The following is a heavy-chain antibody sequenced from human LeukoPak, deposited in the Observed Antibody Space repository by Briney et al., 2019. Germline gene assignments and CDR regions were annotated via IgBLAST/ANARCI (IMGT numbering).Heavy chain of an antibody. CDR1: GFTFSSYG. CDR2: ISYDGSNK. V-gene: IGHV3-30*18. D-gene: IGHD1-26*01. Sequence: PGRSLRLSCAASGFTFSSYGMHWVRQAPGKGLEWVVVISYDGSNKYYADSVKGRFTISRDNSKNTLYLQMNSLRAEDTAVYYCAKPLYSGSYYKVASFDYWGQGTLVTVSS. J-gene: IGHJ4*02. CDR3: AKPLYSGSYYKVASFDY.